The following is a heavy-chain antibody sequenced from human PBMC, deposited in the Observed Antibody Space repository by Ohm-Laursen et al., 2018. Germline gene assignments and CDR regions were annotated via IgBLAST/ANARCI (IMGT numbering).Heavy chain of an antibody. CDR1: GFTFSSYS. J-gene: IGHJ6*02. CDR2: ISSSSSYI. V-gene: IGHV3-21*01. Sequence: SLRLSCAASGFTFSSYSMNWVRQAPGKGLEWVSSISSSSSYIYYADSVKGRFTISRDNAKNSLYLQMNSLRAEDTAVYYCATDSSSWYQYYYYYGMDVWGQGTTVTVSS. D-gene: IGHD6-13*01. CDR3: ATDSSSWYQYYYYYGMDV.